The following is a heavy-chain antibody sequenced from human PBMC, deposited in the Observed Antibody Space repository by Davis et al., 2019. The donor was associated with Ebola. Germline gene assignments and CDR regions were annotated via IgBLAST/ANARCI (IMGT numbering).Heavy chain of an antibody. D-gene: IGHD4-17*01. CDR3: ARDSGDYRSLYYYGMDV. Sequence: ASVKVSCKASGYTFTSYAMHWVRQAPGQRLEWMGWINAGNGNTKYSQKLQGRITMTADTSTSTAYMELRSLRSDDTAVYYCARDSGDYRSLYYYGMDVWGQGTTVTVSS. CDR2: INAGNGNT. CDR1: GYTFTSYA. J-gene: IGHJ6*02. V-gene: IGHV1-3*01.